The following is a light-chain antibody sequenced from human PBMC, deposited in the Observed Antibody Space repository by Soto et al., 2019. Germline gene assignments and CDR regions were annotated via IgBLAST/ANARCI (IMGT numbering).Light chain of an antibody. V-gene: IGLV2-14*01. CDR1: SSDVGGYNF. J-gene: IGLJ2*01. Sequence: QSALTQPASVSGSPGQSITISCTGTSSDVGGYNFVSWYQQHPGKAPKLMIYEVSNRPSGVSNRFSGSKSGNTASLTISGLQAEDEGDYYCSSYTSSSTRDVVFGGGTQLTVL. CDR2: EVS. CDR3: SSYTSSSTRDVV.